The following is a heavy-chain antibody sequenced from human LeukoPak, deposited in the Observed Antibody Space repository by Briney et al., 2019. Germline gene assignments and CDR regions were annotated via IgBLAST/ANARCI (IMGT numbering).Heavy chain of an antibody. CDR3: ARGRKLLGYCSGGSCYSRYYYYGMDV. V-gene: IGHV4-34*01. CDR2: INHSGST. J-gene: IGHJ6*02. CDR1: GGSFSGYY. D-gene: IGHD2-15*01. Sequence: SEALSLTCAVYGGSFSGYYWSWICQPPGKGLEWIGEINHSGSTNYNPSLKSRVTISVDTSKNQFSLKLSSVTAADTAVYYCARGRKLLGYCSGGSCYSRYYYYGMDVWGQGTTVTVSS.